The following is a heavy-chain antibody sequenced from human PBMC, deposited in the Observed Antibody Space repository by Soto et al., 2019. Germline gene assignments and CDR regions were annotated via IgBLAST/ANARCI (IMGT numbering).Heavy chain of an antibody. Sequence: PSETLSLTCTVSGGSISSGDYYWSWIRQPPGKGLEWIGYIYYSGSTNYNPSLKSRVTISVDTSKNQFSLKLSSVTAADTAVYYCARSLYYYDSSGYSFDYWGQGTLVTVSS. CDR1: GGSISSGDYY. J-gene: IGHJ4*02. CDR3: ARSLYYYDSSGYSFDY. CDR2: IYYSGST. D-gene: IGHD3-22*01. V-gene: IGHV4-61*08.